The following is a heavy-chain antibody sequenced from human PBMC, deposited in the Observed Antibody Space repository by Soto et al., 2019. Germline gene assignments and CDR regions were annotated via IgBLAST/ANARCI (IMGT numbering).Heavy chain of an antibody. D-gene: IGHD3-22*01. J-gene: IGHJ3*01. CDR2: IYSSGST. V-gene: IGHV3-53*01. CDR3: STRPLLPGAP. CDR1: GFTFSSND. Sequence: EVQLVESGGGLIQPGGSLRLSCAASGFTFSSNDMNWVRQAPGKGLEWVSLIYSSGSTYYADSVKGRFTFSRDNSKNTLDLLISSLCPEDTTVCYCSTRPLLPGAPWGQGTMVTVSS.